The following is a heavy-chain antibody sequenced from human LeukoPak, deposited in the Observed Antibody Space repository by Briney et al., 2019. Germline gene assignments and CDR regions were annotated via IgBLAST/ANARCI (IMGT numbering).Heavy chain of an antibody. CDR2: INGGGNTT. V-gene: IGHV3-23*01. CDR1: GFAFSSFA. D-gene: IGHD6-19*01. Sequence: PGGSLRLSCAASGFAFSSFAMGWVRQSPGKGLEWLSTINGGGNTTFYSDSVKGRFTISRDNSKNTLYLHMDSLRPDDTAIYYCTKERHVAVAVADYYYFYMDVWGGGTAVTVSS. J-gene: IGHJ6*03. CDR3: TKERHVAVAVADYYYFYMDV.